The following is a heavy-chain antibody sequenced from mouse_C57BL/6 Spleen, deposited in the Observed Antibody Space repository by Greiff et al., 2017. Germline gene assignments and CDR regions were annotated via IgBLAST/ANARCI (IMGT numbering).Heavy chain of an antibody. V-gene: IGHV5-9*01. CDR2: ISGGGGNT. CDR1: GFTFSSYT. CDR3: ARHPDYYGSPWFAY. D-gene: IGHD1-1*01. J-gene: IGHJ3*01. Sequence: EVKLVESGGGLVKPGGSLKLSCAASGFTFSSYTMSWVRQTPEKRLEWVATISGGGGNTYYPDSVKGRFTISRDTAKNTLYLQMSSLRSEDTALYYCARHPDYYGSPWFAYWGQGTLVTVSA.